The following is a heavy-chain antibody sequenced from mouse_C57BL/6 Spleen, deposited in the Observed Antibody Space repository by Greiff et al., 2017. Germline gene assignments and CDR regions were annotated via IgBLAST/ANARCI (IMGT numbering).Heavy chain of an antibody. J-gene: IGHJ4*01. CDR3: ARPLDYYAMDY. CDR1: GYTFTDYN. Sequence: EVQLQQSGPELVKPGASVKIPCKASGYTFTDYNMDWVKQSHGKSLEWIGDINPNNGGTIYNQKFKGKATLTVDESSSTAYMELRSLTSEDTAVYYCARPLDYYAMDYWGQGTSVTVS. V-gene: IGHV1-18*01. CDR2: INPNNGGT.